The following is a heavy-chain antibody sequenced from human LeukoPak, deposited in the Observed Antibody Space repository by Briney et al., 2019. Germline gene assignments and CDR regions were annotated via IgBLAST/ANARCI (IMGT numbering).Heavy chain of an antibody. V-gene: IGHV4-34*01. Sequence: SETLSLTCAVYGGSFSGYYWSWIRQPPGKGLEWIGEINHSGSTNYNPSLKSRVTISVDTSKNQFSLKLSSVTAADTAVYYCASGVDQPLLDYWGQGTLVTVP. J-gene: IGHJ4*02. CDR2: INHSGST. CDR3: ASGVDQPLLDY. CDR1: GGSFSGYY.